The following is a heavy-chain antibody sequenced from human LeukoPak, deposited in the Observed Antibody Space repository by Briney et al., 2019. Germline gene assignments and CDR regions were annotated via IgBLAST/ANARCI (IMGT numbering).Heavy chain of an antibody. CDR3: ARVYGSGSYYINYYYYYMDV. CDR2: IYHSGST. CDR1: GGSISSGGYY. J-gene: IGHJ6*03. Sequence: SEILSLTCTVSGGSISSGGYYWSWLRQPPGKGLEWIGYIYHSGSTYYNPSLKSRVTISIDRSKNQFSLKLSSVTAADTAVYYCARVYGSGSYYINYYYYYMDVWGKGTTVTVSS. V-gene: IGHV4-30-2*01. D-gene: IGHD3-10*01.